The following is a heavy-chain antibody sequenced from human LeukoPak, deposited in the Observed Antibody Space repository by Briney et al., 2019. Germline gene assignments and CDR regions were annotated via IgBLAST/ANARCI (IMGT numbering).Heavy chain of an antibody. CDR1: GFPFSSYG. CDR3: ARDPVDYYGMDV. D-gene: IGHD2-15*01. V-gene: IGHV3-33*01. J-gene: IGHJ6*02. CDR2: IWYDGSNK. Sequence: PGGSLRLSCAASGFPFSSYGMHWVRRAPGKGLEGVAVIWYDGSNKYYADSVKGRFTISRDNSKNTLYLQMNSLRAEDTAVYYCARDPVDYYGMDVWGQGTTVTVSS.